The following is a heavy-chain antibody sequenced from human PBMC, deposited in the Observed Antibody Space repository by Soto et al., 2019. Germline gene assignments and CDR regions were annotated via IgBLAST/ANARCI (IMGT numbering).Heavy chain of an antibody. CDR2: IYYSGST. CDR1: CGSISSSNYH. J-gene: IGHJ3*02. Sequence: PSETLSLTCTVSCGSISSSNYHWGWIRQPPGKGLEWIGSIYYSGSTAYNSSLKSRVTMSVDTSKNQLSLRLSSVTAADTAVYYCASPTLGAFDIWGQGTMVTVSS. V-gene: IGHV4-39*01. CDR3: ASPTLGAFDI. D-gene: IGHD3-16*01.